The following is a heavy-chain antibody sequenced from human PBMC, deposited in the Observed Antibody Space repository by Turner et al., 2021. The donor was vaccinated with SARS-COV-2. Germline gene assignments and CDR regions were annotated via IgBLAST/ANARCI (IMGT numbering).Heavy chain of an antibody. CDR1: GYTLTELS. D-gene: IGHD3-9*01. CDR2: FDPEDGET. V-gene: IGHV1-24*01. CDR3: ATDDILTGYYTSFDY. Sequence: QVQLVQSGAEVKKPGASVKVSCKVSGYTLTELSMHWVRQAPGKGLEWMGGFDPEDGETISAQKFQGRVTMTGDTSTDTAYMELSSLRSEDTAVCYCATDDILTGYYTSFDYWGQGTLVTVSS. J-gene: IGHJ4*02.